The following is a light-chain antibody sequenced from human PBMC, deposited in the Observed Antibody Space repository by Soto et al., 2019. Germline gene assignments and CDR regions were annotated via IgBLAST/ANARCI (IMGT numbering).Light chain of an antibody. CDR3: AAWDDSLSGRV. Sequence: QSVLTQPPSASGTPGQRVTISCSGSSSNIGSNYLYWYQQLAGTAPKLLIYRSNQRPSGVPDRFSGSKSGTSASLAISGLRSEDEADYYCAAWDDSLSGRVFGGGTKLTVL. CDR1: SSNIGSNY. CDR2: RSN. V-gene: IGLV1-47*01. J-gene: IGLJ2*01.